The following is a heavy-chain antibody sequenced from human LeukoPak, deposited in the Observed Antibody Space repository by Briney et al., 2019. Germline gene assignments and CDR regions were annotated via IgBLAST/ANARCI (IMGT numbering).Heavy chain of an antibody. J-gene: IGHJ6*03. CDR2: ISYDGSNK. CDR1: GFTFSSYA. CDR3: AREDSSSYYYYYYYMDV. D-gene: IGHD6-6*01. V-gene: IGHV3-30*01. Sequence: GRSLRLSCAASGFTFSSYAMHWVRQAPGKGLEWVAVISYDGSNKYYADSVKGRFTISRDNSKNTLYLQMNSLRAEDTAVYYCAREDSSSYYYYYYYMDVWGKGTTVTVSS.